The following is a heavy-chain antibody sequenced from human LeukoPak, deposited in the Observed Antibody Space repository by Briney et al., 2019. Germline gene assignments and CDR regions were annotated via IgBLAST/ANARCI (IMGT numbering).Heavy chain of an antibody. CDR2: IYYSGST. V-gene: IGHV4-39*07. CDR1: GGSLSSSSYY. D-gene: IGHD5-18*01. J-gene: IGHJ4*02. Sequence: SETLSLTCTVSGGSLSSSSYYWGWIRQPPGKGLEWIGSIYYSGSTYYNPSLKSRVTISVDTSKNQFSLKLTSVTAADTAVYYCARLAYSYGLGAFDYWGQGTLVTVSS. CDR3: ARLAYSYGLGAFDY.